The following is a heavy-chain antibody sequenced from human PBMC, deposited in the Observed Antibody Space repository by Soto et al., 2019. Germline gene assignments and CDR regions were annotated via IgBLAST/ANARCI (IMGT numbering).Heavy chain of an antibody. V-gene: IGHV3-48*03. J-gene: IGHJ4*02. CDR3: ARVVAGATYYFDY. CDR1: GFTFSSYE. Sequence: GGSLRLSCAASGFTFSSYEMNWVRQAPGKGLEWVSYISSSGSTIYYADSVKGRFTISRDNAKNSLYLQMNSLRAEDTAVYYCARVVAGATYYFDYWGQGTLVTVSS. CDR2: ISSSGSTI. D-gene: IGHD6-25*01.